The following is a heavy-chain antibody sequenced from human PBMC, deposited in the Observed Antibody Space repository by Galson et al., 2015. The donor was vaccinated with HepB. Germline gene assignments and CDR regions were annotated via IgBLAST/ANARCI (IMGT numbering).Heavy chain of an antibody. V-gene: IGHV1-69*02. CDR2: IIPILGIA. CDR3: ARAEYEVVTAWEYYYYGMDV. Sequence: SVKVSCKASGGTFSSYTISWVRQAPGQGLEWMGRIIPILGIANYAQKFQGRVTITADKSTSTAYMELSSLRSEDTAVYYCARAEYEVVTAWEYYYYGMDVWGQGTTVTVSS. D-gene: IGHD2-21*02. J-gene: IGHJ6*02. CDR1: GGTFSSYT.